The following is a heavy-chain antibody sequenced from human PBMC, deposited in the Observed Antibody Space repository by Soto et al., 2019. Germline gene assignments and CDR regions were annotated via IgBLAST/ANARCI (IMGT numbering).Heavy chain of an antibody. Sequence: QLQLQESGPGLVRPSETLSLTCTVSGGSISTGYFYWAWIRQPPGMGLEWIGSIYYSGDSYYNPSLKSRATLSVDTTDNQFFLELRSVTAADTSVYFCVKYRTVITTLTTDYYGMDVWGQGTTVTVAS. D-gene: IGHD3-10*01. CDR2: IYYSGDS. CDR1: GGSISTGYFY. J-gene: IGHJ6*02. CDR3: VKYRTVITTLTTDYYGMDV. V-gene: IGHV4-39*01.